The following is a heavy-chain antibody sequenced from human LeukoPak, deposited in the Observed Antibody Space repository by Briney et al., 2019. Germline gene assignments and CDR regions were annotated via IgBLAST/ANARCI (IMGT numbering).Heavy chain of an antibody. Sequence: SVKVSCTASGGTFSSYAISWVRQAPGQGLEWMGGIIPIFGTANYAQKFQGRVTITADESTSTAYMELSSLRSEDTAVYYCARDPLTNYSNDAFDIWGQGTMVTVSS. D-gene: IGHD2-15*01. CDR2: IIPIFGTA. CDR3: ARDPLTNYSNDAFDI. J-gene: IGHJ3*02. V-gene: IGHV1-69*13. CDR1: GGTFSSYA.